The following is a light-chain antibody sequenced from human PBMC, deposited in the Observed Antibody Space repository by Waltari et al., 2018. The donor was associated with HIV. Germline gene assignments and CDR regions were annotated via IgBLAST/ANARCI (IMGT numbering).Light chain of an antibody. CDR2: GDN. CDR3: QSYDSSLSGSV. V-gene: IGLV1-40*01. Sequence: QSVLTQPPSVSGAPGQRVTISCTGSSSNIGARFDVHWYQQLPGTAPKLLIYGDNNRPSGVPDRISGSKSGTSASRERTGLQAEDEADYYCQSYDSSLSGSVFGGGTNLTVL. CDR1: SSNIGARFD. J-gene: IGLJ3*02.